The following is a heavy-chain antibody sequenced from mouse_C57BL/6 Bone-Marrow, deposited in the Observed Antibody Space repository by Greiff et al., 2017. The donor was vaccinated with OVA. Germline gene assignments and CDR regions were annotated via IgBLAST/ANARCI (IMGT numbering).Heavy chain of an antibody. CDR2: ISSGSSTI. Sequence: EVKVVESGGGLVKPGGSLKLSCAASGFTFSDYGMHWVRQAPEKGLEWVAYISSGSSTIYYADTVKGRFTISRDNAKNTLFLQMTSLRSEDTAMYYCARGDYGSGYFDYWGQGTTLTVSS. CDR1: GFTFSDYG. D-gene: IGHD1-1*01. CDR3: ARGDYGSGYFDY. V-gene: IGHV5-17*01. J-gene: IGHJ2*01.